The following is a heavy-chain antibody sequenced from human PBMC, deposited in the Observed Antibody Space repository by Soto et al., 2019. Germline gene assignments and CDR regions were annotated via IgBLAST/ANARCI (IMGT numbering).Heavy chain of an antibody. CDR1: GFTFSSYG. V-gene: IGHV3-30*03. CDR3: ASTRVRGSLYGMDV. J-gene: IGHJ6*02. D-gene: IGHD3-10*01. CDR2: ISYDGSNK. Sequence: PGGSLRLSCAASGFTFSSYGMHWVRQATGKGLEWVAVISYDGSNKYYADSVKGRFTISRDNSKNTLYLQMNSLRAEDTAVYYCASTRVRGSLYGMDVWGQGTTVTVSS.